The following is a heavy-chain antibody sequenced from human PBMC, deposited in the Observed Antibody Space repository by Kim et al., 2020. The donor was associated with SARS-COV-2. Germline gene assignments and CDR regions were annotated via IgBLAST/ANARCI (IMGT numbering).Heavy chain of an antibody. V-gene: IGHV3-33*01. D-gene: IGHD3-3*01. CDR3: ARDRVRHDDFWSAGFDP. CDR1: GFTFSSYG. Sequence: GGSLRLSCAASGFTFSSYGMHWVRQAPGKGLEWVAVIWYDGSNKYYADSVKGRFTISRDNSENTLYLQMNSLRAEDTAVYYCARDRVRHDDFWSAGFDPWGQGTLVTVSS. CDR2: IWYDGSNK. J-gene: IGHJ5*02.